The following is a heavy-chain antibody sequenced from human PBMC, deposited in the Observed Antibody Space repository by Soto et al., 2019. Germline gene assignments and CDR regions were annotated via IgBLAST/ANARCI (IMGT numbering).Heavy chain of an antibody. CDR2: IYYNGST. Sequence: QVQLQESGPGLVKPSETLSLTCTVSGGSISSYYWSWIRQPPGKGLEWIGYIYYNGSTNYNPSLKSRVTISVDTSKNQYSLKLSSVTAADTAVYYCARHKATVAYDAFDIWGQGTMVTVSS. CDR1: GGSISSYY. D-gene: IGHD4-17*01. V-gene: IGHV4-59*08. CDR3: ARHKATVAYDAFDI. J-gene: IGHJ3*02.